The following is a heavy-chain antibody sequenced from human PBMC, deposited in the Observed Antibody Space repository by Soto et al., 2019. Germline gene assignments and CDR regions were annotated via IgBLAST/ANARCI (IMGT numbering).Heavy chain of an antibody. D-gene: IGHD3-10*01. V-gene: IGHV4-59*01. CDR1: GGSISSYY. CDR3: ARGTSLLWFGELLYDYYYYYGMDV. Sequence: SETLSLTCTVSGGSISSYYWSWIRQPPGKGLEWIGYIYYSGSTNYNPSLKSRVTISVDTSKNQFSLKLSSVTAADTAAYYCARGTSLLWFGELLYDYYYYYGMDVWGQGTTVTVSS. CDR2: IYYSGST. J-gene: IGHJ6*02.